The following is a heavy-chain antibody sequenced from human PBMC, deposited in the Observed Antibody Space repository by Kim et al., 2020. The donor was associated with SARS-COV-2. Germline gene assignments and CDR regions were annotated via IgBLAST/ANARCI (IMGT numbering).Heavy chain of an antibody. CDR3: AKGSSSGYYYVY. Sequence: YYADSVKGRFTISRDNSKNTLYLQMNSLRAEDTAVYYCAKGSSSGYYYVYWGQGTLVTVSS. D-gene: IGHD3-22*01. V-gene: IGHV3-30*02. J-gene: IGHJ4*02.